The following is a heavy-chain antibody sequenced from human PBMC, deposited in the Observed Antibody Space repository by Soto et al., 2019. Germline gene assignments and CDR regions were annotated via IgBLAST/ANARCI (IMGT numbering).Heavy chain of an antibody. V-gene: IGHV3-7*01. CDR1: GFTFSSYW. CDR2: IKQDGSEK. J-gene: IGHJ6*02. Sequence: PGGSLRLSCAASGFTFSSYWMSWVRQAPGKGLEWVANIKQDGSEKYYVDSVKGRFTISRDNAKNSLYLQMNSLRAEDTAVYYCAREKKPIVHHYYYGMDVWGQGTTVTVSS. D-gene: IGHD1-1*01. CDR3: AREKKPIVHHYYYGMDV.